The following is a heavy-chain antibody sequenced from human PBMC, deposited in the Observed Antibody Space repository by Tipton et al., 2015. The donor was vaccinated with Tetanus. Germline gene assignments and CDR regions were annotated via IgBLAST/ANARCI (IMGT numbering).Heavy chain of an antibody. Sequence: SLRLSCAASGFTFDDYTMHWVRQAPGKGLEWVSLIRWNGGGTHYADSVKGRFTVSRDSSKNTVYLEMNSLRAEDTAVYYCARDTVRQQVGGAQWYYLGMDVWGQGTTVTVSS. CDR2: IRWNGGGT. V-gene: IGHV3-43*01. J-gene: IGHJ6*02. CDR1: GFTFDDYT. CDR3: ARDTVRQQVGGAQWYYLGMDV. D-gene: IGHD6-13*01.